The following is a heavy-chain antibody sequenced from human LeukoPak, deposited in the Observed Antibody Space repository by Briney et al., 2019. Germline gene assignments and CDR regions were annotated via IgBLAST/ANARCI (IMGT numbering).Heavy chain of an antibody. CDR1: GFTFSSHA. Sequence: PGGSLRLSCAASGFTFSSHAMSWVRQAPGKGLKWVSTGSGSGASTYYADSVKGRFSISRDNSDNTLYLHMNSLRAEDTAVYYCATAVLLRNYYGLGTYYNGAFDIWGQGTMVTVSS. D-gene: IGHD3-10*01. V-gene: IGHV3-23*01. CDR2: GSGSGAST. CDR3: ATAVLLRNYYGLGTYYNGAFDI. J-gene: IGHJ3*02.